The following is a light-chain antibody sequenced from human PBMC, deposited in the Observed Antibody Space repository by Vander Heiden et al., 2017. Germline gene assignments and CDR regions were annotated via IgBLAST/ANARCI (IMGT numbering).Light chain of an antibody. CDR1: QSISSY. Sequence: IPMIQSPSSLSASVGDRVTITCRASQSISSYLNWYQQKPGKAPKLLIYAASSLQSGVPSRFSGSGSGTDFTLTISSLQPEDFATYYCQQSYSTPRTFGQGTKVEIK. CDR3: QQSYSTPRT. V-gene: IGKV1-39*01. J-gene: IGKJ1*01. CDR2: AAS.